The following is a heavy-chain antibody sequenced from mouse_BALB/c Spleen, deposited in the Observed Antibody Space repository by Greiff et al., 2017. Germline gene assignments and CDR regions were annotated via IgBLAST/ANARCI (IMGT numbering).Heavy chain of an antibody. CDR1: GFTLSSYA. J-gene: IGHJ3*01. Sequence: DVHLVESGGGLVKPGGSLKLSCAASGFTLSSYAMSWVRQTPEKRLEWVATISSGGSYTYYPDSVKGRFTISRDNAKNTLYLQMSSLRSEDTAMYYCARQYGNYDAWFAYWGQGTLVTVSA. CDR3: ARQYGNYDAWFAY. D-gene: IGHD2-1*01. CDR2: ISSGGSYT. V-gene: IGHV5-9-3*01.